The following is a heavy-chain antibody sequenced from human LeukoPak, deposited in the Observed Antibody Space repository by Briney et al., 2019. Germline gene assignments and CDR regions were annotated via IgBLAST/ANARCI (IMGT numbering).Heavy chain of an antibody. CDR1: GGSISSYY. D-gene: IGHD3-16*01. V-gene: IGHV4-59*01. Sequence: SETLSLTCTVSGGSISSYYWSWIRQPPGKGLEWIGYIYYSGSTNYNPSLKSRVTISVDTSKNQFSLKLSSVTAADTAVYYCARESSVITFGGVSPDYWDQGTLVTVSS. CDR3: ARESSVITFGGVSPDY. J-gene: IGHJ4*02. CDR2: IYYSGST.